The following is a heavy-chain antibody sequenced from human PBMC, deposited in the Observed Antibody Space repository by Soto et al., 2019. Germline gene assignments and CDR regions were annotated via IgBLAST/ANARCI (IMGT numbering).Heavy chain of an antibody. J-gene: IGHJ6*02. CDR3: ARDIMGTNYYYYGMDV. Sequence: SETLSLTCAVYGGSFSGYYWDWLRQPPGEGLEWIGKIDQSGSTNYNPSLKSRVTMSVDTSRSQFSLKLSSVTAADTAVYYCARDIMGTNYYYYGMDVWGQGTTVTVSS. V-gene: IGHV4-34*01. D-gene: IGHD5-12*01. CDR1: GGSFSGYY. CDR2: IDQSGST.